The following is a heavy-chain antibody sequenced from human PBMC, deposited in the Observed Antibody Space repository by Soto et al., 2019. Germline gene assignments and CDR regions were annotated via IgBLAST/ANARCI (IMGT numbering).Heavy chain of an antibody. V-gene: IGHV4-30-4*01. CDR1: GGSISGSDYD. CDR3: ARYHRYGHSFEF. CDR2: IYYTGNT. J-gene: IGHJ4*02. Sequence: PSETLSLTCTVSGGSISGSDYDWTWIRQPPGKGLEWIGYIYYTGNTYYNPSLKSRLTISLDTSRNQFSLKLSSVTAADTAVYCCARYHRYGHSFEFWGQGTLVTVSS. D-gene: IGHD2-2*01.